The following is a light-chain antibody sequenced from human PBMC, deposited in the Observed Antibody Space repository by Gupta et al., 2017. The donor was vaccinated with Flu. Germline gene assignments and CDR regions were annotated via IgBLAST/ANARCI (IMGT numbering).Light chain of an antibody. Sequence: IQLTQSPSSLSASVGDKVTITCRASQNINPYVSWFQQRPGKAPKLLIYVTSNLQSGVPSRCSGRGSGTEFTLTSSGLQAEDFATYYWQQSWCSLYTFGQGTRLDIK. V-gene: IGKV1-39*01. CDR3: QQSWCSLYT. CDR2: VTS. CDR1: QNINPY. J-gene: IGKJ5*01.